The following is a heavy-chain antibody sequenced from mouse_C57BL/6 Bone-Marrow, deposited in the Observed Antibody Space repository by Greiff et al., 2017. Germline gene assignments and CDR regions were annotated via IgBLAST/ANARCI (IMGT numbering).Heavy chain of an antibody. D-gene: IGHD2-1*01. CDR2: ISSGSSTI. CDR3: ARGGGNPYAMDY. J-gene: IGHJ4*01. CDR1: GFTFSDSG. V-gene: IGHV5-17*01. Sequence: VQLQESGGGLVKPGGSLKLSCAASGFTFSDSGMHWVRQAPEKGLEWVAYISSGSSTIYYADTVKGRFTISRDNAKNTLFLQMTSLRSKDTAMYYCARGGGNPYAMDYWCQGNAITVTS.